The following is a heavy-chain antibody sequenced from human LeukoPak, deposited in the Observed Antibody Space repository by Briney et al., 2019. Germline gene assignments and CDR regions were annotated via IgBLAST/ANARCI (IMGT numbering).Heavy chain of an antibody. D-gene: IGHD1-26*01. J-gene: IGHJ4*02. Sequence: TGGSLRLSCPAYGFTFSSYSMNWVRQAPGKGLEWVSSISSSSSYIYYADSVKGRFSISRDNAKNSLYLQMNSLRAEDTAVYYCARDKEGATEYWGQGTLVTVSS. V-gene: IGHV3-21*01. CDR2: ISSSSSYI. CDR3: ARDKEGATEY. CDR1: GFTFSSYS.